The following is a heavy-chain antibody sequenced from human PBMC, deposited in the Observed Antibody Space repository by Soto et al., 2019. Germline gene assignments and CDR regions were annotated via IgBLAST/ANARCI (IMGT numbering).Heavy chain of an antibody. CDR1: GGTFSNHA. D-gene: IGHD3-22*01. V-gene: IGHV1-69*13. CDR2: IIPLSGTT. Sequence: ASVKVSCKAYGGTFSNHAVSWVRQAPGQGPEWMGGIIPLSGTTNYVQNFQGRVTITADESMSTAYMELSSLRYEDTAVYYCARGPDRSGFYLFDLWGQGTLVTVSS. J-gene: IGHJ4*02. CDR3: ARGPDRSGFYLFDL.